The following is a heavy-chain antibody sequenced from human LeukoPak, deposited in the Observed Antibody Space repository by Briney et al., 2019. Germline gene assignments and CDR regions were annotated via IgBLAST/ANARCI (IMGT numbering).Heavy chain of an antibody. D-gene: IGHD3-3*01. Sequence: SETLSLTCAVYGGSFSGYCWSWIRQPPGKGLEWIGEINHSGSTNYNPSLKSRVTISVDTSKNQFSLKLSSVTAADTAVYYCARGQAIKEYYDFWSGLPQYYFDYWGQGTLVTVSS. CDR1: GGSFSGYC. V-gene: IGHV4-34*01. CDR3: ARGQAIKEYYDFWSGLPQYYFDY. CDR2: INHSGST. J-gene: IGHJ4*02.